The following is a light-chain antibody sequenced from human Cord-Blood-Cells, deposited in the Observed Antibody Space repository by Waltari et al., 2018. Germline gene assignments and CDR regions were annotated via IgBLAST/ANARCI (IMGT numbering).Light chain of an antibody. CDR2: AAS. CDR3: QQSYSTLPMYS. Sequence: DIQMTQSPSSLSESVGDRVTITCRAIQSISSYLNWYQQKPGKAPKLLIYAASSLQSGVPSRFSGSGSGTDFTLTISSLQPEDFATYYCQQSYSTLPMYSFGQGTKLEIK. V-gene: IGKV1-39*01. J-gene: IGKJ2*03. CDR1: QSISSY.